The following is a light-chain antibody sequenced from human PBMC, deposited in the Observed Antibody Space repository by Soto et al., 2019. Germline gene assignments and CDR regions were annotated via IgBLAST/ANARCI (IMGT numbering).Light chain of an antibody. J-gene: IGLJ3*02. Sequence: QSVLTQPASVSGSPGQSINISCTGTSSDVGGYNYVSWYQQHPGKAPKLMIYDVSNRPSGVSDRFSGSKSGNTASLTISGLQAEDEADYYCSSYTTSNTRVLGGGTKVTVL. V-gene: IGLV2-14*01. CDR1: SSDVGGYNY. CDR2: DVS. CDR3: SSYTTSNTRV.